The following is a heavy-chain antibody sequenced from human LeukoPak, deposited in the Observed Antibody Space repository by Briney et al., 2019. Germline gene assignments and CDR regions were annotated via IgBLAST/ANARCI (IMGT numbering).Heavy chain of an antibody. Sequence: GGSLRLSCAASGFTFSSYNMNWVRQAPGKGLEWVSSISSSSSYIYYADSVKGRFTISRDNAKNSLYLQMNSLRAEDTAVYYCARASRGYCSSTSCYFDYWGQGTLVTVSS. CDR3: ARASRGYCSSTSCYFDY. D-gene: IGHD2-2*01. J-gene: IGHJ4*02. CDR2: ISSSSSYI. V-gene: IGHV3-21*01. CDR1: GFTFSSYN.